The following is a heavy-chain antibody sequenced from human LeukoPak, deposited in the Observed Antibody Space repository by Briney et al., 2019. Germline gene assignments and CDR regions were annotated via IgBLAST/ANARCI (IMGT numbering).Heavy chain of an antibody. CDR2: ISYDGSNK. CDR3: ARDFSGWYLGVDY. CDR1: GFTFSSYA. V-gene: IGHV3-30*04. D-gene: IGHD6-19*01. J-gene: IGHJ4*02. Sequence: PGGSLRLSCAASGFTFSSYAMHWVRQAPGKGLEWVAVISYDGSNKYYADSVKGRFTISRDNSKNTLYLQMNSLRAEDTAVYYCARDFSGWYLGVDYWGQGTLVTASS.